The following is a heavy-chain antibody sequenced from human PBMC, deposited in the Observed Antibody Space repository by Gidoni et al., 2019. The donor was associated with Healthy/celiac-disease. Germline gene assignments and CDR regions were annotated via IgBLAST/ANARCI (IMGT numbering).Heavy chain of an antibody. CDR1: GGSIRSSSYY. V-gene: IGHV4-39*01. D-gene: IGHD4-4*01. J-gene: IGHJ5*02. Sequence: QLQLQESGPGLVMPSETLSLTCTVSGGSIRSSSYYWGWIRQPPGKGLEWIGSIYYSGSTYYNPSLKSRVTISVDTSKNQFSLKLSSVTAADTAVYYCARGEMTTVTSRWFDPWGQGTLVTVSS. CDR2: IYYSGST. CDR3: ARGEMTTVTSRWFDP.